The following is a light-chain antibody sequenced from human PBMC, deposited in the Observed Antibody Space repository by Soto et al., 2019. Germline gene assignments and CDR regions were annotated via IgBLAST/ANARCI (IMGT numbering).Light chain of an antibody. CDR1: SSDVGGYNY. Sequence: QFVLTRPPSPSGPPDRPVAISATGPSSDVGGYNYVSWYQQHPGKAPKLMIYEVNKRPSGVPDRFSGSKSGNTASLTVSGLQAEDEADYYCSSYAGSSNVFGTGTKVTVL. V-gene: IGLV2-8*01. CDR2: EVN. CDR3: SSYAGSSNV. J-gene: IGLJ1*01.